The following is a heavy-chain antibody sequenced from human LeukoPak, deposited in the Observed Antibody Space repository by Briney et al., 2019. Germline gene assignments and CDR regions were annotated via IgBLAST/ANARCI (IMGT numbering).Heavy chain of an antibody. Sequence: SETLSLTCTVSGGSISSYYWSWIRQPPGKGLEWIGYIYYSGSTNYNPSLKSRVTISVDTSKNQFSLKLSSVTAADTAVYYCARDDAYGSGSGGFDYWGQGTLVTVSS. CDR2: IYYSGST. D-gene: IGHD3-10*01. CDR3: ARDDAYGSGSGGFDY. J-gene: IGHJ4*02. CDR1: GGSISSYY. V-gene: IGHV4-59*01.